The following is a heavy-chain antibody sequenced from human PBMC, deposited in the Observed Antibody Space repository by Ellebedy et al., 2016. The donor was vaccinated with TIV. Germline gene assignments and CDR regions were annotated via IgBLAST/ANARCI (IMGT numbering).Heavy chain of an antibody. D-gene: IGHD2-21*02. Sequence: GESLKISCAASGFTFSTHTMNWVRQAPGKGLEWVSSISRDSSNIYYADSLKGRFTVSRDNAKNSLSLQMNSLRVEDTAVYYCARDNVVVVAAADYSYYGMDVWGQGTSVTVSS. CDR1: GFTFSTHT. CDR2: ISRDSSNI. CDR3: ARDNVVVVAAADYSYYGMDV. V-gene: IGHV3-21*01. J-gene: IGHJ6*02.